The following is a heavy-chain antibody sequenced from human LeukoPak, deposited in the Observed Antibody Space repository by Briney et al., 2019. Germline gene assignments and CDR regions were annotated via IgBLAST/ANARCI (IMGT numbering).Heavy chain of an antibody. CDR3: QIPAADKSEDY. CDR2: IIPIFGTA. Sequence: VASLKGACKPSGGTLSSYAISWVRQAPGQGLEWMGGIIPIFGTANYAQKFQGRVTITADESTSTAYMELSSLRSEDTAVYYCQIPAADKSEDYWGQGTLVTVSS. J-gene: IGHJ4*02. CDR1: GGTLSSYA. V-gene: IGHV1-69*13. D-gene: IGHD2-2*01.